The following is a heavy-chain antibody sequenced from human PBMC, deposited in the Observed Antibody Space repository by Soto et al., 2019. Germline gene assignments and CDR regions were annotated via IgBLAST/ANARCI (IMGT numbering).Heavy chain of an antibody. CDR1: GGSISSYY. CDR2: IYYSGST. CDR3: ARVSTPYYYGSGSSNPVMDV. V-gene: IGHV4-59*01. J-gene: IGHJ6*02. D-gene: IGHD3-10*01. Sequence: ETLSLTCTVSGGSISSYYWSWIRQPPGKELEWIGYIYYSGSTNYNPSLRSRVTISVDTSKNQFSLKLSSVTAADTAVYYCARVSTPYYYGSGSSNPVMDVWGQGTTVTVSS.